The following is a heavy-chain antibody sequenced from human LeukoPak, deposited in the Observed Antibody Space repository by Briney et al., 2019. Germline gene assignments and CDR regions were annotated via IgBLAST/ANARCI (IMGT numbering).Heavy chain of an antibody. J-gene: IGHJ5*02. Sequence: GESLKISCQASGYSFTSSWIGWARQMPGKGLEWMAIINPGDSDTRYSQSFQGKVTISADKSISTVYLQWGSLKASDTAMYYCARQPGAGWFDPWGQGTLVTVSS. D-gene: IGHD3-10*01. CDR3: ARQPGAGWFDP. V-gene: IGHV5-51*01. CDR1: GYSFTSSW. CDR2: INPGDSDT.